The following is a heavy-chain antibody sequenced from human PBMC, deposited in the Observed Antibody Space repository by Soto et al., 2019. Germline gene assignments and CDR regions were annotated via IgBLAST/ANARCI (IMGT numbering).Heavy chain of an antibody. V-gene: IGHV3-23*01. CDR3: AKDAGTNFNTGHYNVAFES. D-gene: IGHD1-1*01. J-gene: IGHJ3*02. Sequence: EVQLLESGGGLVQPGGSLRLSCAASGFTFSSYAMSWVRQAPGKGLEWVSAIIGSGASTYYADSVKGRFTISRANSENTLYVQMTILITEDTAVYYCAKDAGTNFNTGHYNVAFESWCQGTMVTVSS. CDR2: IIGSGAST. CDR1: GFTFSSYA.